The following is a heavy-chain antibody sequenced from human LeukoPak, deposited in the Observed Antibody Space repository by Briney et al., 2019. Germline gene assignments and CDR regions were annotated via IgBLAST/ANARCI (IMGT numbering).Heavy chain of an antibody. J-gene: IGHJ6*02. D-gene: IGHD2-21*01. CDR1: GFTVSNNY. CDR3: AREGPYYGMDV. Sequence: PGGSLRLSCEASGFTVSNNYMTWVRQAPGKGLEWVSTIYGGGDTYYEDSVKGRFTISRDNSRNTQHLQLNSLRVEDTAQYYCAREGPYYGMDVWGQGTTVTVS. V-gene: IGHV3-53*01. CDR2: IYGGGDT.